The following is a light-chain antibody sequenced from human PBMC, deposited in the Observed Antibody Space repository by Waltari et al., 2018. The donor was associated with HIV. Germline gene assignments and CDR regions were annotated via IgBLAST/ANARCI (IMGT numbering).Light chain of an antibody. CDR1: SSAVGTYSL. CDR2: EGN. CDR3: SSYTSFSTVL. Sequence: QSALTQPASVSGSPGQSITISCTGSSSAVGTYSLVSWYQHDPGKAPKLMIYEGNKRPSGVSNRFSGSKSGNTASLTISGLQAEDEADYYCSSYTSFSTVLFGGGTKLTVL. V-gene: IGLV2-23*03. J-gene: IGLJ2*01.